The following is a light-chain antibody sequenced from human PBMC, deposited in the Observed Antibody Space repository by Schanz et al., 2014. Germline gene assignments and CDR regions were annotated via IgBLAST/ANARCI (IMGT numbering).Light chain of an antibody. CDR2: DVS. Sequence: QSALTQPASVSGSPGQSITISCTGTSSDVGGYNYVSWYQQHPGKAPRLMISDVSDRPSGVSNRFSGSKSGNTASLTISGLQAEDEADYYCSAYTRSSAHWFFGGGTKLTVL. V-gene: IGLV2-14*03. CDR1: SSDVGGYNY. J-gene: IGLJ3*02. CDR3: SAYTRSSAHWF.